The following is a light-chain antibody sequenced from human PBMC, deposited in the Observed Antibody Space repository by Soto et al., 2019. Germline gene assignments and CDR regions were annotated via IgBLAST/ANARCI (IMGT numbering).Light chain of an antibody. Sequence: QSALTQPASVSGSPGQSITISCTGTSSDVGGYYYVSWFQQSPGKAPKVMIYEVTNRPSGVSIRFSGSKSGNTASLTISGLQAEDEADYYCSSYTSTNTLIFGGGTKVTVL. J-gene: IGLJ2*01. CDR3: SSYTSTNTLI. CDR1: SSDVGGYYY. CDR2: EVT. V-gene: IGLV2-14*01.